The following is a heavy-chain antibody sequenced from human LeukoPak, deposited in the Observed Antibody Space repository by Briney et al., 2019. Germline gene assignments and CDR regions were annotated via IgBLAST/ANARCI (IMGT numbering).Heavy chain of an antibody. J-gene: IGHJ6*02. CDR1: GFTFSRNT. CDR3: ARSIQYCSGGNCYSYSVYYYYAMDV. Sequence: GGALRLSCAASGFTFSRNTMHWVRQAPGKGLEYVSGINSNVDSTYYANSVKGRFTISRDNSKNTLYLQMGSLRAEDMAVYYCARSIQYCSGGNCYSYSVYYYYAMDVWGQGATVTVSS. D-gene: IGHD2-15*01. V-gene: IGHV3-64*01. CDR2: INSNVDST.